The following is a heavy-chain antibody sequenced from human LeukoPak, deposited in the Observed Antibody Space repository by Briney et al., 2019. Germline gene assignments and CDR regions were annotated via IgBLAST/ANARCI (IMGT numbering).Heavy chain of an antibody. CDR3: VREVHYYYDSSGYLDY. CDR1: GFTFSSYA. CDR2: ISYDGSNK. V-gene: IGHV3-30-3*01. Sequence: GRSLRLSCAASGFTFSSYAMHWVRQAPGKGLEWVAVISYDGSNKYYADSVKGRFTISRDNSKNTLYLQMNSLRAEDTAVYYCVREVHYYYDSSGYLDYWGQGTLVTASS. D-gene: IGHD3-22*01. J-gene: IGHJ4*02.